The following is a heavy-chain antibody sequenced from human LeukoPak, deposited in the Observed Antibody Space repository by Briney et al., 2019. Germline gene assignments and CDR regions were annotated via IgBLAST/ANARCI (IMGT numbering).Heavy chain of an antibody. CDR1: GGTFSSYA. Sequence: ASVKVSCKASGGTFSSYAISWVRQAPGQGLEWMGGIIPIFGTANYAQKFQGRVTITADESTSTAYMELSSLRSEDTAVHYCARGTIVVVPAATYYYYYMDVWGKGTTVTVSS. CDR2: IIPIFGTA. CDR3: ARGTIVVVPAATYYYYYMDV. J-gene: IGHJ6*03. V-gene: IGHV1-69*13. D-gene: IGHD2-2*01.